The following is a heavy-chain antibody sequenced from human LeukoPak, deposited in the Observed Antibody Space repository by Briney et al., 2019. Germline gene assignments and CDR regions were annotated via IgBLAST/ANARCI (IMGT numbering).Heavy chain of an antibody. D-gene: IGHD3-3*01. V-gene: IGHV1-69*04. J-gene: IGHJ4*02. CDR2: VIPILGIA. Sequence: GASVKVSCKASGGTFSSYAISRVRQAPGQGLEWMGRVIPILGIANYAQKFQGRVTITADKSTSTAYMELSSLRSEDTAVYYCARGVPREVFGVAAPDWGQGTLVTVSA. CDR3: ARGVPREVFGVAAPD. CDR1: GGTFSSYA.